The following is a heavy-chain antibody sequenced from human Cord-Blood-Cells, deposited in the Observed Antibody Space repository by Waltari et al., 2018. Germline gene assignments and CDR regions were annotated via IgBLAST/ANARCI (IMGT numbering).Heavy chain of an antibody. D-gene: IGHD6-6*01. J-gene: IGHJ3*02. Sequence: QVQLQESGPGLVKPSETLSLTCTVSGGSISSYYWSWIRQPPGKGLEWIGYIYYSGSTNYNPSLKSRVTISVDTSKNQFSLKLSSVTAADTAVYYCAREYISSVDLDAFDIWGQGTMVTVSS. CDR2: IYYSGST. CDR3: AREYISSVDLDAFDI. V-gene: IGHV4-59*01. CDR1: GGSISSYY.